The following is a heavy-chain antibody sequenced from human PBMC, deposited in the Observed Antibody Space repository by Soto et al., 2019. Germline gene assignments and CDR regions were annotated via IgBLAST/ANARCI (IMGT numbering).Heavy chain of an antibody. CDR3: ARGRLSGLDY. CDR2: ISYDGSNK. J-gene: IGHJ4*02. V-gene: IGHV3-30-3*01. Sequence: QVQLVESGGGVVQPGRSLRLPCAASGFTFSSYAMHWVRQAPGKGLEWVAVISYDGSNKYYADSVKGRFTISRDNSKNTLYLQMNSLRAEDTAVYYCARGRLSGLDYWGQGTLVTVSS. CDR1: GFTFSSYA.